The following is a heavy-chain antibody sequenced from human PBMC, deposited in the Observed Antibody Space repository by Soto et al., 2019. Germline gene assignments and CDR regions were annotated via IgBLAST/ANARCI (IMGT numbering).Heavy chain of an antibody. D-gene: IGHD4-4*01. V-gene: IGHV4-59*01. CDR3: ARDADYRDLYYY. CDR2: IYYSGTT. CDR1: GGCISSYG. J-gene: IGHJ1*01. Sequence: SETLSLTCTVSGGCISSYGCSWVGQPPGKGLEWIGYIYYSGTTDYNPSLKSRVTISVDTSKNQFSLKLNSVTAADTAVYYCARDADYRDLYYYWGRGTPVTGSA.